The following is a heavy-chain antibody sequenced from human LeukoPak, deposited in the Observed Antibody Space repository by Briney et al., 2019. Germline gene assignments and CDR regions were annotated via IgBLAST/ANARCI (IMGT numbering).Heavy chain of an antibody. CDR2: INPNSGGT. J-gene: IGHJ4*02. Sequence: ASVKVSCKASGYDFTGYYIHWVRQAPGQGLEWMGWINPNSGGTNYAQKFQGRVTMTRDTSISTAYMELSRLRSDDTAVYYCARVSPRRYYDFWSGYFFDYWGQGTLVTVSS. D-gene: IGHD3-3*01. CDR3: ARVSPRRYYDFWSGYFFDY. V-gene: IGHV1-2*02. CDR1: GYDFTGYY.